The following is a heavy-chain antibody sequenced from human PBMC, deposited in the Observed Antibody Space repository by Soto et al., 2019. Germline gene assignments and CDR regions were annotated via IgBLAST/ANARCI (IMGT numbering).Heavy chain of an antibody. V-gene: IGHV4-59*01. D-gene: IGHD1-1*01. CDR3: ARGGRDAYNGLLGY. CDR2: MCYSGST. Sequence: SETRSRTCTVSGGCISSYYWSWIRQPPGKGLEWIGYMCYSGSTNYNPSLKSRVTISVDTCKNQFSLKLSSVTATATPVSSCARGGRDAYNGLLGYWGQGLLVTVSS. CDR1: GGCISSYY. J-gene: IGHJ4*02.